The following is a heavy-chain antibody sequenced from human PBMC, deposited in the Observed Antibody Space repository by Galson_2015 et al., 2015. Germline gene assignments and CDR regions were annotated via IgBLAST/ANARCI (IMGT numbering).Heavy chain of an antibody. CDR3: TRERGTSWYDDWFDP. CDR2: LSGLGASA. Sequence: PLRLSCAASGFTFSSYAMTWVRQAPGKGLEWVSGLSGLGASAFYTDSVTGRFTISRANSQNPLYRQMSSLRADDTAVYYCTRERGTSWYDDWFDPWGQGTLVTLSS. V-gene: IGHV3-23*01. CDR1: GFTFSSYA. J-gene: IGHJ5*02. D-gene: IGHD6-13*01.